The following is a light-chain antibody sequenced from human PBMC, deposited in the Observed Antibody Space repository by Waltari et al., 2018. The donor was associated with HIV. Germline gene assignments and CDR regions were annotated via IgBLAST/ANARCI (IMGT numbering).Light chain of an antibody. CDR1: SSDVGGYNL. J-gene: IGLJ2*01. CDR3: CSYAGSNTFVV. Sequence: QSALTQPASVSGSPGQSITISCTGTSSDVGGYNLVSWYQQHPGKAPKVMIYEVSKWPSGVSNRFSGSKSGNTASLTISGLQAEDEADYYCCSYAGSNTFVVFGGGTKLTVL. CDR2: EVS. V-gene: IGLV2-23*02.